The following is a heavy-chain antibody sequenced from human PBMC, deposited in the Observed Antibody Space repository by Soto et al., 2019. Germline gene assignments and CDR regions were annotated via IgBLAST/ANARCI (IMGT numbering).Heavy chain of an antibody. CDR2: IYWNDDK. V-gene: IGHV2-5*01. CDR1: GFSLSTSGVG. CDR3: AHAAYDSGYVYGLDV. D-gene: IGHD5-12*01. J-gene: IGHJ6*02. Sequence: QITLKESGPTLVKPTQTLTLTCTFSGFSLSTSGVGVGWIRQPPGKALEWLTLIYWNDDKRYSPSLKSRLTIXXDXSXSQVVLTMTNMDPVDTATYYCAHAAYDSGYVYGLDVWGQGTTVTVSS.